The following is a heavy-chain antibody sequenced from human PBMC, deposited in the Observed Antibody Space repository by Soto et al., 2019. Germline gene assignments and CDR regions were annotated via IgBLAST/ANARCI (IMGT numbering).Heavy chain of an antibody. CDR3: ASLPSFGEPGT. J-gene: IGHJ4*02. Sequence: QVQLQESGPGLVNPSETLSLTCIVSGGSVHNYDCSWIRQPPEKVLEWIGYIFSSGTRDYKPSLKSRVTISVDSSQNEFSLKLTSVTPSDTAVYYCASLPSFGEPGTGGQGALITVSS. V-gene: IGHV4-59*08. D-gene: IGHD4-17*01. CDR2: IFSSGTR. CDR1: GGSVHNYD.